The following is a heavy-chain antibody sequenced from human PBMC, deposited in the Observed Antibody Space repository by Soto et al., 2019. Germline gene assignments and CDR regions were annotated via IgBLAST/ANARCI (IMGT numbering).Heavy chain of an antibody. V-gene: IGHV3-21*02. CDR3: AIYDAFKAFDW. Sequence: EVELVESGGGLVKPGGSLRLSCAASGFTFNSYSVNWVRQAPGKGLDWVASISSGIVYIDFADSVKGRFTISRDDVTNAASLQMDSLGGEDTGIYYCAIYDAFKAFDWWCQGTMVTVSS. CDR1: GFTFNSYS. CDR2: ISSGIVYI. D-gene: IGHD3-3*01. J-gene: IGHJ3*01.